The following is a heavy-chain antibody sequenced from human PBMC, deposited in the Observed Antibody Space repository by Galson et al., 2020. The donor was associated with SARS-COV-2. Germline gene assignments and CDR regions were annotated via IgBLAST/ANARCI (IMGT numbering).Heavy chain of an antibody. CDR3: ASLLRYDYVWGCPTLDAFDI. J-gene: IGHJ3*02. CDR1: GYTFTSYY. Sequence: ASVKVSCKASGYTFTSYYIHWVRQAPGQGLEWMGIINPSGGSTSYAQKFQGRVTMTRDTSTSTVYMELSSLRSEDTAVYYCASLLRYDYVWGCPTLDAFDILGHGTMVTVSS. V-gene: IGHV1-46*03. D-gene: IGHD3-16*01. CDR2: INPSGGST.